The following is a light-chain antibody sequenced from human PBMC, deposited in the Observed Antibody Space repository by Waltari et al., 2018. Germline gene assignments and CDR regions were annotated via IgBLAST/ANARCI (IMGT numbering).Light chain of an antibody. CDR3: LLSYSGGRQV. V-gene: IGLV7-46*01. J-gene: IGLJ1*01. CDR1: TGDFTSGLF. Sequence: QAVVTQEPSLTVSPGGTVTLTCGSSTGDFTSGLFHYWFQQKPGQAPRTLIYDTSIRHFWTPARFSGSLLGGKAALTLSGAQPEDEAEYYCLLSYSGGRQVFGTGTKVTVL. CDR2: DTS.